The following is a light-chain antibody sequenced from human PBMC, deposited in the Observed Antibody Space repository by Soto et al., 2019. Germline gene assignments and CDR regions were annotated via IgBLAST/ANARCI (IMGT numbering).Light chain of an antibody. CDR1: QSVSSSC. J-gene: IGKJ2*01. CDR3: QQYGSSPPYT. V-gene: IGKV3-20*01. Sequence: EIVLTQSPGTLSLSPGERATLSCRASQSVSSSCLAWYQQKPGQAPRLLIYGASSRATGIPDRFSGSGSGTDFTLTISRLEPEDFAVYYCQQYGSSPPYTFGQGPKLEIK. CDR2: GAS.